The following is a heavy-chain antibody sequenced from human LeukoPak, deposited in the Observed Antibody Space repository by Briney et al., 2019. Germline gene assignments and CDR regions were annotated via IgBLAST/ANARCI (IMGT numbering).Heavy chain of an antibody. J-gene: IGHJ4*02. D-gene: IGHD6-19*01. CDR3: AKSHSSGWGYYFDY. CDR1: GFTFSSFA. CDR2: ISGSGGST. V-gene: IGHV3-23*01. Sequence: PGGSLRLSCAASGFTFSSFAMSWVRQAPGKGLEWVSTISGSGGSTNYADSVKGRFTFSRDNSKNTLYLQMNSLRAEDTAVYYCAKSHSSGWGYYFDYWGQGTLVTVSS.